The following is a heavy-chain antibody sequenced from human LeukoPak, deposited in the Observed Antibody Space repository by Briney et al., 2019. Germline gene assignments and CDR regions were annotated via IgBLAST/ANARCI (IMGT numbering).Heavy chain of an antibody. D-gene: IGHD3-22*01. J-gene: IGHJ4*02. V-gene: IGHV4-59*08. CDR1: GGSISSSY. CDR3: ARHYDYDSGGDPFDF. Sequence: SETLSLTCTVSGGSISSSYWSSIRQPPGKGLECIGYIYYSGDTNYNPSLKSRVSMSLDTSKNQLSLKLSSVTAADTAVYYCARHYDYDSGGDPFDFWGQGTLVTVSS. CDR2: IYYSGDT.